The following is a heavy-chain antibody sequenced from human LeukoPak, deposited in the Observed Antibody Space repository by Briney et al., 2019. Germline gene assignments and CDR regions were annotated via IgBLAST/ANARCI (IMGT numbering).Heavy chain of an antibody. CDR3: AKTGRAEVVPAALDY. J-gene: IGHJ4*02. D-gene: IGHD2-2*01. CDR2: ISYDGSNK. V-gene: IGHV3-30*18. CDR1: GFTFSSYG. Sequence: GGSLRLSCAAPGFTFSSYGMHWVRQAPGKGLEWVAVISYDGSNKCYADSVKGRFTISRDNSKNTLYLQMNSLRAEDTAVYYCAKTGRAEVVPAALDYWGQGTLVTVSS.